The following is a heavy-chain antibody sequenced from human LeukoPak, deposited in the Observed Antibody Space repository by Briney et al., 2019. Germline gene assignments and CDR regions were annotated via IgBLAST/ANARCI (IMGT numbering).Heavy chain of an antibody. D-gene: IGHD2-8*01. CDR3: ARHDVTGNGWFDP. CDR2: INHSGST. J-gene: IGHJ5*02. V-gene: IGHV4-34*01. CDR1: GGSFSGYY. Sequence: PSETLSLTCAVYGGSFSGYYWSWIRQPPGKGLEWIGAINHSGSTNYNPSLKSRVTISVDTSKNQFSLRLSSVTAADTAMYYCARHDVTGNGWFDPWGQGTLVTVSS.